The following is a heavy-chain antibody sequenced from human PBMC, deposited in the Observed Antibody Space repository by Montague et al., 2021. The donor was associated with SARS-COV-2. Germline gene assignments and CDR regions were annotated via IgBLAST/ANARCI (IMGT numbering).Heavy chain of an antibody. CDR1: GFSLSTSGMC. J-gene: IGHJ4*02. V-gene: IGHV2-70*01. D-gene: IGHD3-9*01. CDR2: IDWDDDK. Sequence: PALVKPTQTLTLTCTFSGFSLSTSGMCVSWIRQPPGKALEWLALIDWDDDKYYSTSLKTRLTISKDTSKNQVVLTMTNMDPVDTATYYCARTYYDILPNLYYFDYWGQGTLVTASS. CDR3: ARTYYDILPNLYYFDY.